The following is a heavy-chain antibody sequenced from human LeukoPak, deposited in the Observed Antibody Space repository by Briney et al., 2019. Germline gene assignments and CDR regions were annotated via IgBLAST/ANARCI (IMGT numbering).Heavy chain of an antibody. V-gene: IGHV1-8*01. Sequence: ASVKVSCKASGYTFTSYDINWVRQATGQGLEWMGWRNPNSGNTGYAQKFQGRVTMTRNTSISTAYMELSSLRSEDTAVYYCARANPWSEWPGFYYYYYMDVWGKGTTVTVSS. D-gene: IGHD3-3*01. CDR1: GYTFTSYD. J-gene: IGHJ6*03. CDR2: RNPNSGNT. CDR3: ARANPWSEWPGFYYYYYMDV.